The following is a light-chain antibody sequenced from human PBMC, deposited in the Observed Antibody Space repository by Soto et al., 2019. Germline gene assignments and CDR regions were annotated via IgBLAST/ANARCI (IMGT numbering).Light chain of an antibody. V-gene: IGKV3-20*01. CDR2: GAS. J-gene: IGKJ1*01. CDR1: QGIGDT. Sequence: DIVMTQTPLSLPVTPGEGATLSCRASQGIGDTLAWYQQKPGQAPRLLIYGASNRATGIPDRFSGSGSGTDFTLTISRLEPEDFAVYYCQQYGSSGTFGQGTKV. CDR3: QQYGSSGT.